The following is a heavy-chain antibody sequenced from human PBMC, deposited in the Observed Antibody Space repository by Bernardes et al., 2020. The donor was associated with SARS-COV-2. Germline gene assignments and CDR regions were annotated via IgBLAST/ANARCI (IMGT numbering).Heavy chain of an antibody. CDR1: GFTFDDYA. Sequence: GGSLRLSCAASGFTFDDYAMHWVRQAPGKGLEWVSLISGDGGSTYYADSVKGRFTISRDNSKNSLYLQMNSLRTEDTALYYCAKDIGGSYLNYYYYYGMDVWGQGTTVTVTS. J-gene: IGHJ6*02. CDR2: ISGDGGST. V-gene: IGHV3-43*02. D-gene: IGHD1-26*01. CDR3: AKDIGGSYLNYYYYYGMDV.